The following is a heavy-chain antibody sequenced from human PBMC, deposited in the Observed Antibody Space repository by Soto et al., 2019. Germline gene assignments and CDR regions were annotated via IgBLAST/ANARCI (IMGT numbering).Heavy chain of an antibody. V-gene: IGHV2-70*10. CDR1: GFSLSSGGMC. CDR3: ARPPRYCSGGSCYPWAFDV. Sequence: SGPTLVNPTQTLTLTCTFSGFSLSSGGMCVSWIRQPPGKALEWIARIDWDDDKYYRRTLKTRLSISKDTSKNQVVLTMTNMDPVDTATYYCARPPRYCSGGSCYPWAFDVWGKGTEFTVS. CDR2: IDWDDDK. D-gene: IGHD2-15*01. J-gene: IGHJ3*01.